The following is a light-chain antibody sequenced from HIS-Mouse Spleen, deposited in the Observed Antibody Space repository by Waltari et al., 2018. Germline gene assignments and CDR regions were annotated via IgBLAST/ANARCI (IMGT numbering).Light chain of an antibody. J-gene: IGLJ2*01. V-gene: IGLV3-9*01. CDR1: NIGSKN. CDR3: QVWDSSTVV. Sequence: SYELTQPLSVSVALGQTARITCGGNNIGSKNVHWYQNQPGQAPVLVIYRDSNRPSGIPERFSGSNSGNTATLTISRAQAGDEADYYCQVWDSSTVVFGGGTKLTVL. CDR2: RDS.